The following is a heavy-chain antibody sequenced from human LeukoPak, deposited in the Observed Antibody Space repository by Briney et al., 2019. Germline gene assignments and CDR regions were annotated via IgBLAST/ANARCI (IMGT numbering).Heavy chain of an antibody. D-gene: IGHD1-26*01. CDR2: IFYSGST. Sequence: SETLSLTRTVSGGSISGYYWSWIRQPAGKGLEWIGYIFYSGSTNYNPSLKSRVTISVDTSKNQFSLKLSSVTAADMAVYYCARGEWDLLFDYWGQGTLVTVSS. CDR1: GGSISGYY. J-gene: IGHJ4*02. V-gene: IGHV4-59*01. CDR3: ARGEWDLLFDY.